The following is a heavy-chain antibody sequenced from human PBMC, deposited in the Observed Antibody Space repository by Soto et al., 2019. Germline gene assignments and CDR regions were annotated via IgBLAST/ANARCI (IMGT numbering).Heavy chain of an antibody. J-gene: IGHJ4*02. CDR1: GYTVTSYG. CDR2: ISAYNGNT. CDR3: AREAAAGTLDY. D-gene: IGHD6-13*01. V-gene: IGHV1-18*01. Sequence: QVQLVQSGAEVKKPGASVKVSCKASGYTVTSYGISWVRHASGQGLEWMGWISAYNGNTNHAQNLQGRVTVTTDTSTSTAYMELRRLRSDDTAVYYCAREAAAGTLDYWGQGTLVTVSS.